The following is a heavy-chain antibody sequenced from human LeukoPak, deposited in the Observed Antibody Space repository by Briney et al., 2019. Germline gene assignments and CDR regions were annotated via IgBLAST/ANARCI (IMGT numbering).Heavy chain of an antibody. V-gene: IGHV4-59*01. CDR3: ARLWFGELFIDAFHI. CDR1: GGSISSYY. CDR2: IYYSGST. Sequence: PSETLSLTCTVSGGSISSYYWSWIRQPPGKGLEWIGYIYYSGSTNYNPSLKSRVTISVDTSKNQFSLKLSSVTAADTAVYYCARLWFGELFIDAFHIWGQGTMVTVSS. J-gene: IGHJ3*02. D-gene: IGHD3-10*01.